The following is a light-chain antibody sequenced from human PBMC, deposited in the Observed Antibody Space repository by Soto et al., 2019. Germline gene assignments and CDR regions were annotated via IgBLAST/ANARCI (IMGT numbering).Light chain of an antibody. V-gene: IGKV1-27*01. Sequence: DIQMTQSPASLSASVGDRVTITCRASQGIRNFVAWYQQKPGKAPKLLIYAASTLQSGVPSRFSGSGSGTDFTPTSNILQPEDVATYSCQQYSSVPVFGPGTKVEIK. CDR1: QGIRNF. J-gene: IGKJ3*01. CDR3: QQYSSVPV. CDR2: AAS.